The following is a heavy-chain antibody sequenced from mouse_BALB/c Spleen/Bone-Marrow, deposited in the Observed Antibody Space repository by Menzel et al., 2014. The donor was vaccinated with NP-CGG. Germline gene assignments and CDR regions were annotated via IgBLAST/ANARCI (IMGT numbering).Heavy chain of an antibody. J-gene: IGHJ2*01. CDR3: ANLGYYGYHDN. Sequence: EVKLVESGGGLVQPGGSLNLACVASGFDFSRYCMSWVRQAPGKGLEWMGEINKGGSTINYAPSLKDNFIISRDSVKNTLYLQMSKVRSDDTSLYYCANLGYYGYHDNWGQGTTLTVSS. V-gene: IGHV4-2*02. CDR2: INKGGSTI. CDR1: GFDFSRYC. D-gene: IGHD1-2*01.